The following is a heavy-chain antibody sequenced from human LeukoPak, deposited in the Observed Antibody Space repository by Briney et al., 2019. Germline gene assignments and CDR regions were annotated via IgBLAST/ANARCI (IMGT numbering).Heavy chain of an antibody. CDR2: IKHKANSYTT. CDR1: GFTFSDCY. CDR3: AREWYGRDDY. D-gene: IGHD3-10*01. V-gene: IGHV3-72*01. J-gene: IGHJ4*02. Sequence: GGSLRLSCEASGFTFSDCYMDWVRQASGKGLEWVGRIKHKANSYTTDYATSVKGRFTISRDDSKSSLYLQMNSLKTEDTAVYYCAREWYGRDDYWGQGTLVTVSS.